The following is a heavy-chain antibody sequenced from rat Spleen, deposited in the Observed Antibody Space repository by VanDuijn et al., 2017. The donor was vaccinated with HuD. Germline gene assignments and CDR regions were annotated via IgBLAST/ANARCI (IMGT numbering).Heavy chain of an antibody. CDR2: IDNAGST. V-gene: IGHV3-3*01. Sequence: EVQLQESGPGLVKPSQSLSLTCSVTGYSITSNYWGWIRKFPGNKMEWMGYIDNAGSTHYNPSLKSRISITRGTSKNQFFLQVNSVTSEDTSTYYCAMSGYYSSYTRLMDAWGQGASVTVSS. CDR3: AMSGYYSSYTRLMDA. CDR1: GYSITSNY. D-gene: IGHD1-2*01. J-gene: IGHJ4*01.